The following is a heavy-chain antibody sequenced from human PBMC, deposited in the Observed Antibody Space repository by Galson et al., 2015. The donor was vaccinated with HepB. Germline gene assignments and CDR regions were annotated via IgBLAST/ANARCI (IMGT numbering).Heavy chain of an antibody. D-gene: IGHD1-26*01. CDR1: GFTFSSLP. J-gene: IGHJ2*01. CDR3: VRRTHEGLGNWYFDL. CDR2: ISSNGGST. V-gene: IGHV3-64*05. Sequence: SLRLSCAASGFTFSSLPMHWVRQAPGKGLEYVSGISSNGGSTFYADSVKGRFTISRDNSKNTLFVQMSSLRTEDTAVYYCVRRTHEGLGNWYFDLWGRGTLVTVS.